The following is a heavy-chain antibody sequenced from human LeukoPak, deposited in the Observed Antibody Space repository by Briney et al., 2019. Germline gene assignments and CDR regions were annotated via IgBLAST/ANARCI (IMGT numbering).Heavy chain of an antibody. CDR3: ARHPLHLWFGEPSCFDY. D-gene: IGHD3-10*01. V-gene: IGHV4-39*01. CDR2: IYYSGST. J-gene: IGHJ4*02. Sequence: SETLSLTCTVSGGSISSSSYYWGWIRQPPGKGLEWIGSIYYSGSTYYNPSLKSRVTISVDTSKNQFSLKLSSVTAAGTAVYYCARHPLHLWFGEPSCFDYWGQGTLVTVSS. CDR1: GGSISSSSYY.